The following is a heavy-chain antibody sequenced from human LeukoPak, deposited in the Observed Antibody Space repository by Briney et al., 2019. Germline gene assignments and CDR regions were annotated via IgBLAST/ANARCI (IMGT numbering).Heavy chain of an antibody. J-gene: IGHJ4*02. Sequence: ASVKVSCKASGYTFTGYYMHWVRQAPGQGLEWMGWINPNSGGTNYAQKFQGRVTMTRDTSISTAYMELSRLRSDDTAVYYCARYSRIVATLYFDYWGQGTLVTVSS. CDR2: INPNSGGT. CDR3: ARYSRIVATLYFDY. CDR1: GYTFTGYY. V-gene: IGHV1-2*02. D-gene: IGHD5-12*01.